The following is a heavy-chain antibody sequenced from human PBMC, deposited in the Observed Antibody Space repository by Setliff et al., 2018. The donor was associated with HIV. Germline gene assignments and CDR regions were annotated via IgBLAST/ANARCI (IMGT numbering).Heavy chain of an antibody. CDR3: ARETREAVAGSNYYYYYGLDV. V-gene: IGHV4-4*02. D-gene: IGHD6-19*01. CDR2: IYFSGHT. Sequence: SETLSLTCAVSGGSISSSNWWSWVRQPPGKGLEWIGEIYFSGHTNYNPSLKSRVTISVDKSKNQFSLKLSSVTAADTAVYYCARETREAVAGSNYYYYYGLDVWGQGTTVTVSS. CDR1: GGSISSSNW. J-gene: IGHJ6*02.